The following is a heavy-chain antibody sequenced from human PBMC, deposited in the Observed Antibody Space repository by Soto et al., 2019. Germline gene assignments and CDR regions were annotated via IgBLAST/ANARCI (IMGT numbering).Heavy chain of an antibody. D-gene: IGHD5-18*01. Sequence: QVQLQESGPGLVKPSETLSLTCTVSGGSINGYYWTWLRQSPTNGLEWIGYFHFSGSTKYNPSLESRLTISADTSKNQISLTLSSVTAADTAVYYCARASGYSYGYDDFFDYWGQGTLANVSS. V-gene: IGHV4-59*01. J-gene: IGHJ4*01. CDR2: FHFSGST. CDR1: GGSINGYY. CDR3: ARASGYSYGYDDFFDY.